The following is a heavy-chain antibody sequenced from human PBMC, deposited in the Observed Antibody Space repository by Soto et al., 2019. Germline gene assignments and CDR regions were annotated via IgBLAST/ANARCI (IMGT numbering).Heavy chain of an antibody. Sequence: LSLTCAVYGGSFSGYYWSWIRQPPGKGLEWIGEINHSGSTNYNPSLKSRVTISVDTSKNQFSLKLSSVTAADTAVYYCAREGYYDFWSGSHAFDIWGQGTMVTVSS. CDR1: GGSFSGYY. CDR2: INHSGST. D-gene: IGHD3-3*01. CDR3: AREGYYDFWSGSHAFDI. J-gene: IGHJ3*02. V-gene: IGHV4-34*01.